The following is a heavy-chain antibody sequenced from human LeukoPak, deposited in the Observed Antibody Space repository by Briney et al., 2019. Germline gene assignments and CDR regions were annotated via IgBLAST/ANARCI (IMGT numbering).Heavy chain of an antibody. CDR2: INSDGSST. J-gene: IGHJ4*02. V-gene: IGHV3-74*01. CDR1: GFTFSSYW. Sequence: PGGSLRLSCAASGFTFSSYWMHWVRQAPGKGLVWVSRINSDGSSTTYADSVKGRFTISRDNAENTLYLQMYSLRAEDTAVYYCARVGYDSSGYYYVTFDYWGQGTLVTVSS. D-gene: IGHD3-22*01. CDR3: ARVGYDSSGYYYVTFDY.